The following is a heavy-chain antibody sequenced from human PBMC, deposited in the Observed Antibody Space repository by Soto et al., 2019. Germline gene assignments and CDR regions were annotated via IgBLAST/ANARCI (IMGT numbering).Heavy chain of an antibody. CDR3: AIGYCSGGSCYSARYYYYGMDV. Sequence: NPSETLSLTCTVSGGSISSYYWSWIRQPPGKGQEWIGCIYYSGSTNYNPSLKSRVTISVDTSKNQFSLKLSSVTAADTAVYYCAIGYCSGGSCYSARYYYYGMDVWGQGTTVTVSS. J-gene: IGHJ6*02. CDR1: GGSISSYY. D-gene: IGHD2-15*01. CDR2: IYYSGST. V-gene: IGHV4-59*08.